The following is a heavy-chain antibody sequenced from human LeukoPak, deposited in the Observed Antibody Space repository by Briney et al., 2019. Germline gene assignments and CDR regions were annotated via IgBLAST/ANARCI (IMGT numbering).Heavy chain of an antibody. CDR1: GYSISSGYY. D-gene: IGHD3-22*01. CDR3: ARLQGQYYYDSSGYLY. V-gene: IGHV4-38-2*01. CDR2: IYHSGST. Sequence: SETLSLTCAVSGYSISSGYYWGWIRQPPGKGLEWIGSIYHSGSTYYNPSLKSRVTISVDTSKNQFSLKLSSVTAADMAVYYCARLQGQYYYDSSGYLYWGQGTLVTVSS. J-gene: IGHJ4*02.